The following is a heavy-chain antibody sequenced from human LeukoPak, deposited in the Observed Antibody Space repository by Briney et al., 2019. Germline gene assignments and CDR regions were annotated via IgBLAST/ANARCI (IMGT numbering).Heavy chain of an antibody. V-gene: IGHV3-53*01. CDR3: ETMRGSFCGGDCATYYYYGMDV. Sequence: PGGSLRLSCAASGFTVSSNYMSWVRQAPGKGLEWVSVIYSGGSTYYADSVKGRFTISRDNSKNTLYLQMNSLRAEDTAVYYCETMRGSFCGGDCATYYYYGMDVWGQGTTVTVSS. CDR1: GFTVSSNY. D-gene: IGHD2-21*02. J-gene: IGHJ6*02. CDR2: IYSGGST.